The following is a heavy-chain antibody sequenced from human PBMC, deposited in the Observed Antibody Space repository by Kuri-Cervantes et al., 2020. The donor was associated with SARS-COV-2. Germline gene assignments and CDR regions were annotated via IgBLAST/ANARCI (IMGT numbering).Heavy chain of an antibody. Sequence: GESLKISCAASGFTFSDYYMSWIRQAPGKGLEWVSYISSSSSYTNYADSVEGRLTISRDNAKNSLYLQMNSLRAEDTAVYYCARGQQLIDYWGQGTLVTVSS. J-gene: IGHJ4*02. CDR3: ARGQQLIDY. CDR2: ISSSSSYT. CDR1: GFTFSDYY. D-gene: IGHD6-13*01. V-gene: IGHV3-11*03.